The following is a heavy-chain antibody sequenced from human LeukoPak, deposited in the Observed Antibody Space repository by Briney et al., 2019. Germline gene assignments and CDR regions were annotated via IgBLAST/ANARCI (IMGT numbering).Heavy chain of an antibody. D-gene: IGHD2/OR15-2a*01. Sequence: SGTLSLTCAVSGGSISSPNWWSWLRQPPGKGLEWIGEIYHSGSTNYNPSLKSRVTISIDRSKNQFSLKLSSVTAADTAVYYCARAFRARYFDLWGRGTLVTVSS. CDR3: ARAFRARYFDL. J-gene: IGHJ2*01. CDR2: IYHSGST. V-gene: IGHV4-4*02. CDR1: GGSISSPNW.